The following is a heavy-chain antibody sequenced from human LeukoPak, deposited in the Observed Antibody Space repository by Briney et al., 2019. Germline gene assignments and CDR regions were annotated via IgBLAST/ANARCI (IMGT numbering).Heavy chain of an antibody. CDR1: GFNVSNNY. J-gene: IGHJ4*02. CDR2: FYSGGNT. Sequence: GGSLRLSCVVSGFNVSNNYMSWVRQAPGKGLEWVSGFYSGGNTYYSDSVKGRFTISRDKSKNTLFLHMNSLSAEDTAVYYCARGGSYYEPYFDSWGQGTLVTVSS. V-gene: IGHV3-53*01. D-gene: IGHD3-22*01. CDR3: ARGGSYYEPYFDS.